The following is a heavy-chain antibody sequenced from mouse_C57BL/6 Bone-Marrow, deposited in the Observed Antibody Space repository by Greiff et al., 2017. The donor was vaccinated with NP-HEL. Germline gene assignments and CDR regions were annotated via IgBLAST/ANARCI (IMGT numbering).Heavy chain of an antibody. CDR3: ARCPYYSNYVHYYAMYY. CDR2: IHPNSGST. D-gene: IGHD2-5*01. CDR1: GYTFTSYW. Sequence: VQLQQPGAELVKPGASVKLSCKASGYTFTSYWMHWVKQRPGQGLEWIGMIHPNSGSTNYNEKFKSKATLTVDKSSSTAYMQLSSLTSEDSAVYYCARCPYYSNYVHYYAMYYWGQGTSVTVSS. V-gene: IGHV1-64*01. J-gene: IGHJ4*01.